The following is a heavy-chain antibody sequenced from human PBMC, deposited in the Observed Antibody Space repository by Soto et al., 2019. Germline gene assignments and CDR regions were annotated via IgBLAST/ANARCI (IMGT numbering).Heavy chain of an antibody. V-gene: IGHV1-69*05. CDR2: IIPIFGTT. J-gene: IGHJ6*03. CDR3: ARAQYYDFWSGYPYYYYYMDV. CDR1: GGTFSSYA. D-gene: IGHD3-3*01. Sequence: SVKVSCKASGGTFSSYAISWVRQAPGQGLEWMGRIIPIFGTTNYAQKFQGRVTMTRDKSTSTVYMELSSLRSEDTAVYYCARAQYYDFWSGYPYYYYYMDVWGKGTTVTVSS.